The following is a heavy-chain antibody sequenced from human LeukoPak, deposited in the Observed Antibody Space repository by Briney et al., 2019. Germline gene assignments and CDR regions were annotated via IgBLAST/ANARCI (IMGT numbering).Heavy chain of an antibody. CDR2: IKQDGSEK. CDR1: GFTFSSYW. D-gene: IGHD3-3*01. Sequence: GGSLRLSCAASGFTFSSYWMSWVRQAPGKGLEWVANIKQDGSEKYYVDSVKGRFTISRDNAKNSLYLQMNSLRAEDTAVYYCARDNLFYDFWSGYSLLGWFDPWGQGTLVTVSS. CDR3: ARDNLFYDFWSGYSLLGWFDP. V-gene: IGHV3-7*01. J-gene: IGHJ5*02.